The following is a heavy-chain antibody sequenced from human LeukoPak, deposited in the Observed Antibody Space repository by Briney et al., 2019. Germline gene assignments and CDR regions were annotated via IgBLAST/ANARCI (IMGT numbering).Heavy chain of an antibody. V-gene: IGHV3-30*02. CDR3: AKDRAYCGGDCYLDIDAFDI. CDR1: GFTFDDYA. Sequence: GRSLRLSCAASGFTFDDYAMHWVRQAPGKGLEWVAFIRYDGSNKYYADSVKGRFTISRDNSKNTLYLQMNSLRAEDTAVYYCAKDRAYCGGDCYLDIDAFDIWGQGTMVTVSS. CDR2: IRYDGSNK. J-gene: IGHJ3*02. D-gene: IGHD2-21*01.